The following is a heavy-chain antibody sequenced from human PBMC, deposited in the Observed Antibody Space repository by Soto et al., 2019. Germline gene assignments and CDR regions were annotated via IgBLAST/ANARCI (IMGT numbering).Heavy chain of an antibody. CDR1: GGSISSGGYY. Sequence: QVQLQESGPGLVKPSQTLSLTCTVSGGSISSGGYYWSWIRQHPGKGLEWIGYIYYSGNTYYNPYVKRRITISRDTSKNQFSLNLSSVTAADTAVYYCARGSQYSDILTGYSLDAFDVWGQGTMVSVSS. V-gene: IGHV4-31*03. CDR3: ARGSQYSDILTGYSLDAFDV. CDR2: IYYSGNT. J-gene: IGHJ3*01. D-gene: IGHD3-9*01.